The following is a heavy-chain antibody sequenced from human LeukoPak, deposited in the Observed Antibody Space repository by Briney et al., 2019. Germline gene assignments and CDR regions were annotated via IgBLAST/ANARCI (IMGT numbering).Heavy chain of an antibody. D-gene: IGHD2-2*01. CDR2: ENQDGSEI. Sequence: GGSLRLSCVTSGFFFNSYWMSWVRQAPGKGLEWMANENQDGSEIYYVDSVKGRFTVSRDNAKNTLYLQMNSLRDEDTAVYYCARGVDTMPRFDHWGQGTLVTVSS. V-gene: IGHV3-7*04. CDR3: ARGVDTMPRFDH. J-gene: IGHJ4*02. CDR1: GFFFNSYW.